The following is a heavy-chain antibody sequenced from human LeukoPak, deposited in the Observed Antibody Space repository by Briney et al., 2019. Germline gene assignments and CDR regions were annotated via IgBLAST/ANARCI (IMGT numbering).Heavy chain of an antibody. D-gene: IGHD5-18*01. Sequence: ASVKVSCKASGYTFTSYYMHWVRQAPGQGLEWMGIINPSGGSTSYAQKFQGRVTMTRDTSTSTVYMELSSLRSEDTAVYYCAARPTDYVDTAVALQYWGQGTLVTVSS. V-gene: IGHV1-46*03. J-gene: IGHJ4*02. CDR2: INPSGGST. CDR1: GYTFTSYY. CDR3: AARPTDYVDTAVALQY.